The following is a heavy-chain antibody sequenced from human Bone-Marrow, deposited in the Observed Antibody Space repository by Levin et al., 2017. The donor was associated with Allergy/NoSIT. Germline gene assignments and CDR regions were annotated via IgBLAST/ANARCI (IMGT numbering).Heavy chain of an antibody. D-gene: IGHD5-24*01. V-gene: IGHV5-51*01. CDR1: GYNFANYW. CDR3: ARLEVATMALGVGTFDI. CDR2: IYAGDSDT. J-gene: IGHJ3*02. Sequence: GESLKISCKGSGYNFANYWIGWVRQMPGKGLEWMGIIYAGDSDTRYSPSFQGQVTISADKSITTAYLQWSSLKASDTAMYYCARLEVATMALGVGTFDIWGQGTMVTVSS.